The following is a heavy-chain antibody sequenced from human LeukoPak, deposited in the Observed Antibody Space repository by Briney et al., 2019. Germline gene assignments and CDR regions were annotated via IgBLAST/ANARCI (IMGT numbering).Heavy chain of an antibody. D-gene: IGHD6-13*01. Sequence: KDGESLKISCKGSGYSFTSYWIGWVRQMPGKGLEWMGIIYPGDSDTRYSPSFQGQVTISADKSITTAYLQWRSLKASDTAMYYCATSWTPGFSSTWYPFDYWGQGTPVTVSS. CDR3: ATSWTPGFSSTWYPFDY. CDR2: IYPGDSDT. CDR1: GYSFTSYW. J-gene: IGHJ4*02. V-gene: IGHV5-51*01.